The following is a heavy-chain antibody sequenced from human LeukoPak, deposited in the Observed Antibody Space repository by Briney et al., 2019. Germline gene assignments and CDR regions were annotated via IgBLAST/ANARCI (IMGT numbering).Heavy chain of an antibody. J-gene: IGHJ6*02. V-gene: IGHV4-39*02. CDR1: GGSISGSSYY. Sequence: PSETLSLTCTVSGGSISGSSYYWGWIRRPPGKGLEWIGTIYYSGSAYYNPSLKSRVTISADTSKNQFSLKLSSVTAADTAVYYCARDSSSWGNYGMDVWGQGTTVTVSS. D-gene: IGHD6-13*01. CDR2: IYYSGSA. CDR3: ARDSSSWGNYGMDV.